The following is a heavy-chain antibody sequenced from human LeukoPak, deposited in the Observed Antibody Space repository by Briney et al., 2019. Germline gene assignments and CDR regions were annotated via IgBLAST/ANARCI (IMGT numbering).Heavy chain of an antibody. CDR1: GGSFSGYY. V-gene: IGHV4-34*01. J-gene: IGHJ4*02. CDR3: ARGGELLARFDY. Sequence: SETLSLTCAVYGGSFSGYYWSWIRQPPGKGLEWIGEINHSGSTNYNPSLKSRVTISVDTSKNQFSLKLSSVTAADTAVYYCARGGELLARFDYWGQGTLVTVSS. D-gene: IGHD1-26*01. CDR2: INHSGST.